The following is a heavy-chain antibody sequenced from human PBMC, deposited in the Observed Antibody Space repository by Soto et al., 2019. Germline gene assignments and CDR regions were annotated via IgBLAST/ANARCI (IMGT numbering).Heavy chain of an antibody. Sequence: QVQLVQSGAEVKKPGSSVKVSCKASGGTFSSYAISWVRQAPGQGLEWMGGIIPIFGTANYAQKVQGRVTITADESTSTAYMELSSLRSEDTAVYYCASALAPYYYDSSGPRFDYWGQGTLVTVSS. CDR3: ASALAPYYYDSSGPRFDY. CDR1: GGTFSSYA. J-gene: IGHJ4*02. D-gene: IGHD3-22*01. CDR2: IIPIFGTA. V-gene: IGHV1-69*01.